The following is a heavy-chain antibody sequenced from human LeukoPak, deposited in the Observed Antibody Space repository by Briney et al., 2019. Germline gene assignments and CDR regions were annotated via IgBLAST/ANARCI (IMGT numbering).Heavy chain of an antibody. D-gene: IGHD3-22*01. CDR3: ARDSSGRITMIVGTV. Sequence: ASVKVSCKTSGYAFIDYEMDWVRQAPGQGFEWMGRINPNSGGTNYAQKFQGRVTMTRDTSTSTVYMELSSLRSEDTAVYYCARDSSGRITMIVGTVWGQGTLVTVSS. CDR1: GYAFIDYE. J-gene: IGHJ4*02. V-gene: IGHV1-2*06. CDR2: INPNSGGT.